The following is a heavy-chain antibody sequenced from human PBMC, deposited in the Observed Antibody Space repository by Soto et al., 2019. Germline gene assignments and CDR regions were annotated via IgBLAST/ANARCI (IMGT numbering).Heavy chain of an antibody. Sequence: EVQLVESGGGLVKPGGSLRLSCAASGFAFSDFGFNWVRQAPGKGLEWVSFISRGGSPIYYADSLRGRFTISRDDANNSISLQMTRLRPEHTAIYYCARDRHDQGDFNWFDPWGQGTLVTVSS. V-gene: IGHV3-21*02. CDR1: GFAFSDFG. CDR2: ISRGGSPI. CDR3: ARDRHDQGDFNWFDP. J-gene: IGHJ5*02. D-gene: IGHD4-17*01.